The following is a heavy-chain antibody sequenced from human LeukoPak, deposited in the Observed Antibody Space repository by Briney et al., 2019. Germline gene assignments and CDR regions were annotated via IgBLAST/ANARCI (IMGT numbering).Heavy chain of an antibody. CDR3: AMPYYYDSSGYGA. V-gene: IGHV4-59*01. D-gene: IGHD3-22*01. Sequence: SETLSLTCTVSGGSISSYYWSWIRQPPGKGLEWIGYIYYSGSTNYNPSLKSRVTISVDTSKNQFSLKLSSVTAADTAVYYCAMPYYYDSSGYGAWGQGTLVTVSS. J-gene: IGHJ5*02. CDR1: GGSISSYY. CDR2: IYYSGST.